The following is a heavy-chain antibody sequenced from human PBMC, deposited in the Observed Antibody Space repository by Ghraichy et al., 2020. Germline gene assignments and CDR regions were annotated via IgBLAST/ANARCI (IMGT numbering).Heavy chain of an antibody. Sequence: SVKVSCKASGGTFSSYAISWVRQAPGLGLEWMGGIIPIFGTANYAQKFQGRVTITADESTSTAYMELSSLRSEDTAVYYCVFDFWSGYYTRYYYYGMDVWGQGTTDTVSS. CDR2: IIPIFGTA. CDR1: GGTFSSYA. CDR3: VFDFWSGYYTRYYYYGMDV. J-gene: IGHJ6*02. V-gene: IGHV1-69*13. D-gene: IGHD3-3*01.